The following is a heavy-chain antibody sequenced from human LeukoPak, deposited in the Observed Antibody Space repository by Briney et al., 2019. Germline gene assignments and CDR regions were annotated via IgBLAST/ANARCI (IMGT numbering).Heavy chain of an antibody. CDR3: APPTVTTGY. J-gene: IGHJ4*02. D-gene: IGHD4-17*01. CDR1: GFTFSSYE. Sequence: GGSLRLSCAASGFTFSSYEMNWVRQAPGKGLEWVSCISSSGSTIYYADSVKGRFTISRDNAKNSLYLQMNSLRAEDTAVYYCAPPTVTTGYWGQGTLVTVSS. V-gene: IGHV3-48*03. CDR2: ISSSGSTI.